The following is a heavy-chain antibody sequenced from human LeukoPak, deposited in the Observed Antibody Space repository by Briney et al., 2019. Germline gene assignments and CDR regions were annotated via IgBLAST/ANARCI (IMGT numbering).Heavy chain of an antibody. D-gene: IGHD1-14*01. CDR1: GYTFTSYG. J-gene: IGHJ5*02. CDR2: IIPIFGTA. Sequence: GASVKVSCKASGYTFTSYGISWVRQAPGQGLEWMGGIIPIFGTANYAQKFQGRVTITADESTSTAYMELSSLRSEDTAVYYCARRYSAWFDPWGQGTLVTVSS. CDR3: ARRYSAWFDP. V-gene: IGHV1-69*13.